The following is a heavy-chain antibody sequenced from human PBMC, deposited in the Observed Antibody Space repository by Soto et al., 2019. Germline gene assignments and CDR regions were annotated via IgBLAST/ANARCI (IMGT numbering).Heavy chain of an antibody. D-gene: IGHD1-26*01. CDR2: MYPGDPDT. CDR3: ARSTSGMDV. CDR1: GYSFTNYW. Sequence: GESLKISCKASGYSFTNYWIGWVRQMPGKGLEWMGIMYPGDPDTRFSPSFQGQVTISADKAISTAYLQWSSLKASDTAMYYCARSTSGMDVWGQGTTVTVSS. J-gene: IGHJ6*02. V-gene: IGHV5-51*01.